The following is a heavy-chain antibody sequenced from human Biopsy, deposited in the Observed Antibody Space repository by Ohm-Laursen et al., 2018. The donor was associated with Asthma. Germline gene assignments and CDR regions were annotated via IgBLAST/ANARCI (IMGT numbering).Heavy chain of an antibody. CDR2: ITGSGGFT. J-gene: IGHJ4*02. CDR1: GFPFSNYV. V-gene: IGHV3-23*01. Sequence: GSLRLSCTASGFPFSNYVMSWVRQAPGKGLEWVSSITGSGGFTYYADSVKGRFTISRDKSENTLYLQMDSLRAEDTAVYYCARGDSSGWSHYYFDYWGQGTLVTVSS. CDR3: ARGDSSGWSHYYFDY. D-gene: IGHD6-19*01.